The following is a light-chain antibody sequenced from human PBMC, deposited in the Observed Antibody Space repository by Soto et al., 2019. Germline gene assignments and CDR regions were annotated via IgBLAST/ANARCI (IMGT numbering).Light chain of an antibody. CDR1: QSISRRY. CDR3: QQDGYSPLS. V-gene: IGKV3-20*01. J-gene: IGKJ4*01. CDR2: DAY. Sequence: PGARASLACRARQSISRRYLAWYQQKPGQAPRLLIYDAYSMATSSPDRFSGSGSGTDFILTTCRLEPEDVVVYDCQQDGYSPLSFGGGTKVVI.